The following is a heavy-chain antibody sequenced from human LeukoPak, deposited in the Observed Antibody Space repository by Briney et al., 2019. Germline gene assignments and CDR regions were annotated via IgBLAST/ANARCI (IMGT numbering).Heavy chain of an antibody. D-gene: IGHD2-2*01. Sequence: PETLSLTCAVYGGSFSGYYWSWIRQPPGKGLEWIGEINHSGSTNYNPSLKSRVTISVDTSKNQFSLKLSSVTAADTAVYYCASPPELGYCSSTSCLYYMDVWGKGTTVTVSS. CDR1: GGSFSGYY. CDR3: ASPPELGYCSSTSCLYYMDV. CDR2: INHSGST. J-gene: IGHJ6*03. V-gene: IGHV4-34*01.